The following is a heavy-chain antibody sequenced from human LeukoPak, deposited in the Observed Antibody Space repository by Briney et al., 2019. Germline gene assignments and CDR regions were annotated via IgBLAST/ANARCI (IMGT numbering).Heavy chain of an antibody. J-gene: IGHJ4*02. Sequence: GSLRLSCAASGFTFSSYSMNWVRQAPGKGLEWVSYICSSSTIYYADSVKGRFTISRDNAKNSLYLQMNSLRAEDTAVYYCAREVGGSSLDYWGQGTLVTVSS. D-gene: IGHD2-2*01. CDR2: ICSSSTI. CDR1: GFTFSSYS. CDR3: AREVGGSSLDY. V-gene: IGHV3-48*01.